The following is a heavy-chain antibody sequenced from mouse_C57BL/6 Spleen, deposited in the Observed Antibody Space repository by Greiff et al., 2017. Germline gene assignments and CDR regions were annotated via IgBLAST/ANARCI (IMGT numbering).Heavy chain of an antibody. CDR3: AKENYYFDY. CDR1: GYTFTSYW. J-gene: IGHJ2*01. Sequence: VQLQESGAELVRPGSSVKLSCKASGYTFTSYWMHWVKQRPIQGLEWIGNIDPSDSETHYNQKFKDKATLTVDKSSSTAYMQLSSLTSEDSAVYYCAKENYYFDYWGQGTTLTVSS. CDR2: IDPSDSET. V-gene: IGHV1-52*01.